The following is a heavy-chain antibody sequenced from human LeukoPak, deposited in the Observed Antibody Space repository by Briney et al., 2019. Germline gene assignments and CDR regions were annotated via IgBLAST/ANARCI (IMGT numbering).Heavy chain of an antibody. V-gene: IGHV3-48*02. CDR3: ARFPHYYDSSGYSF. Sequence: GGSLRLSCAASGFTFSSYSMNWVRQAPGKGLEWVSYISSSSSTIYYADSVKGRFTISRDNAKNSLYLQMNSLRDEDTAVYYCARFPHYYDSSGYSFWGQGTLVAVSS. CDR2: ISSSSSTI. CDR1: GFTFSSYS. D-gene: IGHD3-22*01. J-gene: IGHJ4*02.